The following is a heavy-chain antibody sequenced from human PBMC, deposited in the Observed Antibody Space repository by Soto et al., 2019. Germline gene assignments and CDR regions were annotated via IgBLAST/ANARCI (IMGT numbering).Heavy chain of an antibody. CDR2: ITGNSEYK. CDR3: ARSGELLQAFDS. Sequence: PGGSVRLSCVVSGVSFSDYSMNWVRQAPGKGLEWVSLITGNSEYKYYAGSVKGRFTVSRDNAKNSLYLQMNSLTVEDTAVYYCARSGELLQAFDSWGQGTLVTVSS. CDR1: GVSFSDYS. J-gene: IGHJ4*02. D-gene: IGHD1-26*01. V-gene: IGHV3-21*06.